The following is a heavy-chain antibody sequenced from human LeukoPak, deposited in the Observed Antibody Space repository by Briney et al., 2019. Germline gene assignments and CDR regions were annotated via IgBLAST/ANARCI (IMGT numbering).Heavy chain of an antibody. J-gene: IGHJ4*02. CDR1: GFTVSNNY. Sequence: GGSLRLSCAASGFTVSNNYMSWVRQAPGKGLEWVSAISGSGGSTYYADSVKGRFTISRDNSKNTLYLQMNSLRAEDTAVYYCAKAYDSSGYESAPVDYWGQGTLVTVSS. CDR2: ISGSGGST. D-gene: IGHD3-22*01. CDR3: AKAYDSSGYESAPVDY. V-gene: IGHV3-23*01.